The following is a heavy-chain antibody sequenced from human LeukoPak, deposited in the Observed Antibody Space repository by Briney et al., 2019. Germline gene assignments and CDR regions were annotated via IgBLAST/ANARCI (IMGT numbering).Heavy chain of an antibody. J-gene: IGHJ4*02. Sequence: ASVKVSCKASGYTFTSHGINWFRPATGQGLEWMGWVSGYNGNTDYAQKFQGRVTMTTDRSTNTVYMELRSLRSDDTAVYYCARDRPVMITFGGVIIAAYWGQGTLVSVSS. CDR3: ARDRPVMITFGGVIIAAY. D-gene: IGHD3-16*02. CDR2: VSGYNGNT. V-gene: IGHV1-18*01. CDR1: GYTFTSHG.